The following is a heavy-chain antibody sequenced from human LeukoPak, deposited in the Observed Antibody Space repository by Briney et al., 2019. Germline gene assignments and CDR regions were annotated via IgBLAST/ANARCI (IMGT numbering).Heavy chain of an antibody. CDR1: EYSFTSYW. V-gene: IGHV5-51*01. CDR3: ARQRGIVVVPAAGVDWFDP. Sequence: GESLKISCKGSEYSFTSYWIGLVRQMPGKGLEWMGIIYPGDSDTRYSPSFQGQVTISADKSISTAYLQWSSLKASDTAMYYCARQRGIVVVPAAGVDWFDPWGQGTLVTVSS. J-gene: IGHJ5*02. D-gene: IGHD2-2*01. CDR2: IYPGDSDT.